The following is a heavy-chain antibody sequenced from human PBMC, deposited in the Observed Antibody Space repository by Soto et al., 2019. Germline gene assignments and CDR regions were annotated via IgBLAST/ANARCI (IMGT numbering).Heavy chain of an antibody. D-gene: IGHD2-15*01. V-gene: IGHV3-48*02. J-gene: IGHJ3*02. Sequence: PVGSLRLSCASSGFPFSAFSMNWVRQAPGKGLEWVAYISSSGGTIYYADSVKGRFTISRDNAKTSLYLQMDSLRDEDTAVYYCAREGGRHCSPSRCYNAFDIWGQGTTVTVSS. CDR2: ISSSGGTI. CDR3: AREGGRHCSPSRCYNAFDI. CDR1: GFPFSAFS.